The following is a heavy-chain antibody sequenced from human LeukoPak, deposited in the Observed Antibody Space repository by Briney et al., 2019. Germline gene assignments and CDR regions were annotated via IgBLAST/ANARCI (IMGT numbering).Heavy chain of an antibody. J-gene: IGHJ4*02. Sequence: GGSLRLSCAASGFTFSSYAMHWVRQAPGKGLEWVAVISYDGSNKYYADSVKGRFTISRDNAKNSLYLQMNSLRDEDTAVYYCARSYPFDYWGQGTLVTVSS. CDR2: ISYDGSNK. CDR3: ARSYPFDY. CDR1: GFTFSSYA. V-gene: IGHV3-30-3*01.